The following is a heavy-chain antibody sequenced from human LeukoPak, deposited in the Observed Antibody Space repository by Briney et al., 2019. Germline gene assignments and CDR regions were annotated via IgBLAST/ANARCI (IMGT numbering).Heavy chain of an antibody. CDR1: GFTFSSYG. D-gene: IGHD4-17*01. CDR2: ISYDGSNK. CDR3: ARTLDLYGDYDYYYGMDV. J-gene: IGHJ6*02. Sequence: GGSLRLSCAASGFTFSSYGMPWVRQAPGKGLEWVAVISYDGSNKYYADSVKGRFTISRDNSKNTLYLQMNSLRAEDTAVYYCARTLDLYGDYDYYYGMDVWGQGTTVTVSS. V-gene: IGHV3-30*03.